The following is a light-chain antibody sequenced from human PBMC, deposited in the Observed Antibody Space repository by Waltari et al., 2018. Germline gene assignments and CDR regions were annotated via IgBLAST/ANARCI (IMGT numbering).Light chain of an antibody. CDR3: CSYAGSNTVI. CDR2: EGT. Sequence: HSALTQPASVSGSPGQSITIPRTGPSSDIGSYNLVSWYQHYPGKAPRLMIFEGTKRPSGLSNRFSGSKSGNTASLTISGLQAEDEADYYCCSYAGSNTVIFGGGTKLTVL. CDR1: SSDIGSYNL. V-gene: IGLV2-23*01. J-gene: IGLJ2*01.